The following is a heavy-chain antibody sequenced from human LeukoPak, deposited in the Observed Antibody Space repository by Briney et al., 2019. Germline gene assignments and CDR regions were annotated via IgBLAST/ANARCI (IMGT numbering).Heavy chain of an antibody. CDR1: GYSISSGYY. CDR3: ASHYCSGGSCYSGYRRNYYMDV. CDR2: IYHSGST. V-gene: IGHV4-38-2*02. J-gene: IGHJ6*03. Sequence: SETLSLTCTVSGYSISSGYYWGWIRQPPGKGLEWIGSIYHSGSTYYNPSLKSRVTISVDTSKNQFSLKLSSVTAADTAVYYCASHYCSGGSCYSGYRRNYYMDVWGKGTTVTVSS. D-gene: IGHD2-15*01.